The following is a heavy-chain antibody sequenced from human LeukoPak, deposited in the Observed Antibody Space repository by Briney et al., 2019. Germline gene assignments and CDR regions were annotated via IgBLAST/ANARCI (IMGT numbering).Heavy chain of an antibody. CDR1: GFTFSSYS. J-gene: IGHJ6*02. V-gene: IGHV3-48*02. Sequence: PGGSLRLSCAVSGFTFSSYSLNWVRQAPGKGLEWLSCISSTSSTIYYADSVRGRFTISRDNAKKSLYLQMNSLRDEDTAVYYCARANGMDVWGQGTTVTVSS. CDR3: ARANGMDV. CDR2: ISSTSSTI.